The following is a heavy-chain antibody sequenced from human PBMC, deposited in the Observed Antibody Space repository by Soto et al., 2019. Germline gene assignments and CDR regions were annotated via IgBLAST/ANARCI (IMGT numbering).Heavy chain of an antibody. V-gene: IGHV3-30-3*01. D-gene: IGHD5-18*01. CDR3: ARVRGVRGYSYGYYFYGMDV. J-gene: IGHJ6*02. CDR1: GFTFSSYA. Sequence: QVQLVESGGGVVQPGRSLRLSCEAAGFTFSSYAMHWVRQAPGKGLEWVAVISYDESNKYYADSVKGRFTISRDNTKNTLYLQMNSLRAEETAVYYCARVRGVRGYSYGYYFYGMDVWGQGTTVTVSS. CDR2: ISYDESNK.